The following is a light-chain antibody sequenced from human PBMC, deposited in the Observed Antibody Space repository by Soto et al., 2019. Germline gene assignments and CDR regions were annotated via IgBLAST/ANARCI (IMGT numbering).Light chain of an antibody. CDR2: WAS. J-gene: IGKJ4*01. Sequence: DIVMTQSPDSLAVSLGERATINCKSSQSVLYSSNNKNYLTWYQQKPEQPPKLLISWASTRESGVPERFSGSGSGTDFTLTISSLQAEDVAVYYCQQYYDSPLTFGGGTKVVIK. CDR1: QSVLYSSNNKNY. V-gene: IGKV4-1*01. CDR3: QQYYDSPLT.